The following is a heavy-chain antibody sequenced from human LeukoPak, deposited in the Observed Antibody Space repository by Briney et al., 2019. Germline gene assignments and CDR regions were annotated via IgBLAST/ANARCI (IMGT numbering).Heavy chain of an antibody. J-gene: IGHJ4*02. CDR3: AREEWIGVVIWDY. Sequence: ASVKVSCKASGYTFTSYYINWVRQATGQGPEWMGWMNPNSGNTDYAQRFQGRVTMTRNTSISTAYMELRSLRSDDTAVYYCAREEWIGVVIWDYWGQGTLVTVSS. D-gene: IGHD3-22*01. CDR2: MNPNSGNT. V-gene: IGHV1-8*01. CDR1: GYTFTSYY.